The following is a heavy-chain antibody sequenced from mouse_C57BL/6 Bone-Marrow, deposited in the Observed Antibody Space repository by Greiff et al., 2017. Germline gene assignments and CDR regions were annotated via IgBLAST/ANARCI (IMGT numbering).Heavy chain of an antibody. Sequence: EVKVVESGGGLVQPGGSLSLSCAASGFTFTDYYMSWVRQPPGKALEWLGFIRNKANGYTTEYSASVKGRFTISRDNSQSILYLQMNALRAEDSATYYCARRYYGSREYYFDYWGQGTTLTVSS. CDR1: GFTFTDYY. CDR2: IRNKANGYTT. D-gene: IGHD1-1*01. CDR3: ARRYYGSREYYFDY. J-gene: IGHJ2*01. V-gene: IGHV7-3*01.